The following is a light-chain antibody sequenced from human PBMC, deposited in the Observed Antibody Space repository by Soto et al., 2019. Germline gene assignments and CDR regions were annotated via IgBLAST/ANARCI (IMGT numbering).Light chain of an antibody. CDR2: GAS. CDR3: QESYSFLWGT. J-gene: IGKJ1*01. CDR1: QSINTY. Sequence: DIQMTQSPSSLSASVGDRVTITCRTSQSINTYLNWYQQKPGKAPKLLIYGASSLQSGVPLRFSGSGPGTDFTLTISSLQPEDFATYYCQESYSFLWGTCGQGTKV. V-gene: IGKV1-39*01.